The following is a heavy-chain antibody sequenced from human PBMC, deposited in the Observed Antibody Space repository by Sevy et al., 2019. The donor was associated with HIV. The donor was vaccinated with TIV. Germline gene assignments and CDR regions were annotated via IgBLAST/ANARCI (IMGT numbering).Heavy chain of an antibody. V-gene: IGHV3-23*01. D-gene: IGHD2-8*01. Sequence: GGSLRLSCAVSGFNFNKYSMSWVRQAPGKGLEWVSTFSFGCGKLNYADSVKGRFIISRDDSKNTLYLQMNSLRAEDTAVYFCAREGCTRPHDYWGQGTLVTVSS. CDR3: AREGCTRPHDY. J-gene: IGHJ4*02. CDR1: GFNFNKYS. CDR2: FSFGCGKL.